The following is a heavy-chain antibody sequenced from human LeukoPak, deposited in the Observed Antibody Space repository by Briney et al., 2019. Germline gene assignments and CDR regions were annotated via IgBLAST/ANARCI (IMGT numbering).Heavy chain of an antibody. V-gene: IGHV3-21*06. J-gene: IGHJ4*02. CDR1: GLTFSTSG. D-gene: IGHD1-14*01. Sequence: KPGGSLRLSCTASGLTFSTSGFNWVRQAPGKGLEWAASIGPTGSDRYHADSIKGRFTISRDNANNFLYLQMNSLRAEDTAVYYCATETNGRHYDYWGQGTLLTVSS. CDR3: ATETNGRHYDY. CDR2: IGPTGSDR.